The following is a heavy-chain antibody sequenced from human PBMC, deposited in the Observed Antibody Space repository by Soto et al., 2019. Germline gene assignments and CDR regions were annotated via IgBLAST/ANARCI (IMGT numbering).Heavy chain of an antibody. CDR1: GFTFSSYG. Sequence: GGSLRLSCAASGFTFSSYGMHWVRQAPGKGLEWVAVISYDGSNKYYADSVKGRFTISRDNSKNTLYLQMNSLRAEDTSVYYFARGYGWELLYYFDYWGQGTLVTVSS. D-gene: IGHD1-26*01. CDR3: ARGYGWELLYYFDY. CDR2: ISYDGSNK. J-gene: IGHJ4*02. V-gene: IGHV3-30*03.